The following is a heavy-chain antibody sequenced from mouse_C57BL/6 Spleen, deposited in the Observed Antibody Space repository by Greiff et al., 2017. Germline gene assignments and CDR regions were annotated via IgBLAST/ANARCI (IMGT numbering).Heavy chain of an antibody. CDR1: GYSITSGYY. J-gene: IGHJ3*01. CDR3: ARGLYYDYSAWFAY. V-gene: IGHV3-6*01. Sequence: EVQVVESGPGLVKPSQSLSLTCSVTGYSITSGYYWNWIRQFPGNKLEWMGYISYDGSNNYNPSLKNRISITRDTSKNQFFLKLNSVTTEDTATYYGARGLYYDYSAWFAYWGQGTLVTVSA. CDR2: ISYDGSN. D-gene: IGHD2-4*01.